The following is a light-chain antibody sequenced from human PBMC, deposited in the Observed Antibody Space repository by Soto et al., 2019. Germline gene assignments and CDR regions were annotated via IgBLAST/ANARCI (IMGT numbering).Light chain of an antibody. CDR3: HQYSSSPRT. V-gene: IGKV3-15*01. CDR2: GAS. Sequence: EIVMTQSPATLSVSPGEIVILSCRASQSVGSNLAWYQQKPGQAPRLLIYGASTRATGVPARFSGSGSGTDFTLTISRLAPEDFAVYYCHQYSSSPRTFGQGTKVDIK. CDR1: QSVGSN. J-gene: IGKJ1*01.